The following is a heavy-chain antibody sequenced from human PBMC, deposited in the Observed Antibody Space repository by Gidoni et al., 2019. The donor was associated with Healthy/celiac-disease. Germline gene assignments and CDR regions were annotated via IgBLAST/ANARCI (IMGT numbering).Heavy chain of an antibody. Sequence: QVQLVESGGGLVQPGRSLRLSCAASGFTFSSYGMHWVRQAPGKGLEWGAVIAYDGSNKYYADSVKGRFTISRDNSKNTLYLKMNSRRAEDTAVYYCAKDREGDSSGWYCLDYWGQGTLVTVSS. CDR1: GFTFSSYG. CDR3: AKDREGDSSGWYCLDY. V-gene: IGHV3-30*18. D-gene: IGHD6-19*01. J-gene: IGHJ4*02. CDR2: IAYDGSNK.